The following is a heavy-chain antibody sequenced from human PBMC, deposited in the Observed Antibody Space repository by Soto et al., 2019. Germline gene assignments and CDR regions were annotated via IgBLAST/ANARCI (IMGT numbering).Heavy chain of an antibody. CDR1: GDTFTDYY. CDR3: VRGGHVVVVTAALDY. Sequence: QVQLVQSGAEVKKPGASVKVSCKASGDTFTDYYIHWVRQAPGQGLEWMGTVNPSGGHTTYAQHFLGRMTMTRDTSTSPLYMELTSLTSEDTAVYYCVRGGHVVVVTAALDYWGQGTLVTVSS. CDR2: VNPSGGHT. V-gene: IGHV1-46*01. J-gene: IGHJ4*02. D-gene: IGHD2-21*02.